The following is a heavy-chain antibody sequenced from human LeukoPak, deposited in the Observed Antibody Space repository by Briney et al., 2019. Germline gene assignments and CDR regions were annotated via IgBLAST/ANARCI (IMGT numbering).Heavy chain of an antibody. J-gene: IGHJ4*02. CDR2: ISGRDGST. V-gene: IGHV3-23*01. CDR1: GFSFSSYA. CDR3: AKSGYNRFDY. D-gene: IGHD5-24*01. Sequence: GGSLRLSCAASGFSFSSYAMSWVRRAPGKGLEWVSNISGRDGSTYYADSVKGRFTIYRDNSKNTLYLQMNSLRAEDTAVYYCAKSGYNRFDYWGQGTLVTVSS.